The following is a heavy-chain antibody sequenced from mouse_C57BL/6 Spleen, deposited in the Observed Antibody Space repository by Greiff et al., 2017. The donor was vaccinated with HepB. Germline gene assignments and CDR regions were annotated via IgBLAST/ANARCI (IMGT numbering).Heavy chain of an antibody. CDR1: GFTFSSYA. CDR2: ISSGGDYI. V-gene: IGHV5-9-1*02. J-gene: IGHJ2*01. CDR3: TREEDGYYPFDY. D-gene: IGHD2-3*01. Sequence: EVKLMESGEGLVKPGGSLKLSCAASGFTFSSYAMSWVRQTPEKRLEWVAYISSGGDYIYYADTVKGRFTISRDNARNTLYLQMSSLKSEDTAMYYCTREEDGYYPFDYWGQGTTLTVSS.